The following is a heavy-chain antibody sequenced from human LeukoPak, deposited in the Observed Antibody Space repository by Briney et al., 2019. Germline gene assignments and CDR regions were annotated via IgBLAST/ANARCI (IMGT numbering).Heavy chain of an antibody. CDR1: GGSISSGSYY. Sequence: SETLSLTCTVSGGSISSGSYYWSWIRQPAGKGLEWIGRIYTSGSTNYNSSLKSRVTISVDTSKNQFSLKLSSVTAADTAVYYCARGADFWSGYYPTWFDPWGQGTLVTVSS. CDR2: IYTSGST. V-gene: IGHV4-61*02. J-gene: IGHJ5*02. CDR3: ARGADFWSGYYPTWFDP. D-gene: IGHD3-3*01.